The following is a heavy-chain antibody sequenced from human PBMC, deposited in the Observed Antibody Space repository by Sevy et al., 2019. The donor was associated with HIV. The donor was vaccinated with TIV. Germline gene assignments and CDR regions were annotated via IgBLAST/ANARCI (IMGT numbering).Heavy chain of an antibody. V-gene: IGHV1-2*06. CDR3: ARETRDDYGSYYYGMDV. D-gene: IGHD3-10*01. CDR2: INPNSGGT. Sequence: ASVKVSCKASGYTFTGYYMHWVRQAPGQGLEWMGRINPNSGGTNYAQKFQGRVTMTRDTSISTAYMELSRLRSDDTAVYYWARETRDDYGSYYYGMDVWGQGTTVTVSS. J-gene: IGHJ6*02. CDR1: GYTFTGYY.